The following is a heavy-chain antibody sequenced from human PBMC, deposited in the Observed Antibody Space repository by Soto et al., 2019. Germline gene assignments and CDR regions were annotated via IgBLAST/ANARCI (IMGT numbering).Heavy chain of an antibody. CDR1: GFTFSSYG. CDR2: IWYDGSNK. J-gene: IGHJ6*04. V-gene: IGHV3-33*01. Sequence: GGSLRLSFAASGFTFSSYGMHWVRQAPGKGLEWVAVIWYDGSNKYYADSVKGRFTISRDNSKNTLYLQMNSLRAEDTAVYYCARVRGIGFLGYYYYGMDGWGTGTTVTVS. D-gene: IGHD3-3*01. CDR3: ARVRGIGFLGYYYYGMDG.